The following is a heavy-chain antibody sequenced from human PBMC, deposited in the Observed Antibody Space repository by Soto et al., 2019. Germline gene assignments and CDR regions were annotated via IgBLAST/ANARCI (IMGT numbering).Heavy chain of an antibody. Sequence: QVQLVQSGAEVKKPGSSVKVSCKASGGTFSSYAISLVRQAPGQGLEWMGGYIPISGTANYAQKFQGRVTITADESTSTDYMELSSLRSEDTAVYYCARSQGSSTSLEIYYYYYYGMDVWGQGTTVTVSS. CDR3: ARSQGSSTSLEIYYYYYYGMDV. CDR1: GGTFSSYA. D-gene: IGHD2-2*01. CDR2: YIPISGTA. V-gene: IGHV1-69*01. J-gene: IGHJ6*02.